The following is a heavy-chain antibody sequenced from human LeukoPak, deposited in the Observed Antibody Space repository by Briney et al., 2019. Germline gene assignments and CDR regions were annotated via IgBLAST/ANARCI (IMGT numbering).Heavy chain of an antibody. CDR2: IKQDGSEK. CDR3: ARGGTAYDYVWGSYRYRGYDAFDI. CDR1: GFTFSSYW. V-gene: IGHV3-7*01. Sequence: GSLRLSCAASGFTFSSYWMSWVRQAPGKGLEWVANIKQDGSEKYYVDSVKGRFTIARDNAKNSLYLQMNSLRAEDTAVYYCARGGTAYDYVWGSYRYRGYDAFDIWGQGTMVTVSS. D-gene: IGHD3-16*02. J-gene: IGHJ3*02.